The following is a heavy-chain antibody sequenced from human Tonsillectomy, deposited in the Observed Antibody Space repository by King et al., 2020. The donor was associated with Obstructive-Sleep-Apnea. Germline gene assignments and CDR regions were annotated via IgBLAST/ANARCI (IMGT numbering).Heavy chain of an antibody. D-gene: IGHD6-19*01. V-gene: IGHV3-23*04. CDR1: GFTFSSYA. Sequence: VQLVESGGGLVQPGGSLRLSCAASGFTFSSYAMSWVRQAPGEGLEWVSTISGDGKSTYYLDSAKGRFTISRYNSKNTLYLQMNSLRAEDTAVYYCAKDRSGWTPFDYWGQGTLVTVSS. J-gene: IGHJ4*02. CDR3: AKDRSGWTPFDY. CDR2: ISGDGKST.